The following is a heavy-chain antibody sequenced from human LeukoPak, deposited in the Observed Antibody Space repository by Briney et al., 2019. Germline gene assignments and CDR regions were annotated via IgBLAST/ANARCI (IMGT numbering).Heavy chain of an antibody. Sequence: GGSLRLSCAASGFTFSTYWMNWVRQAPGKGLEWVANIKQDGSEKYYVDSVKGRFTISRDNSKNTLYLQMNSLRAEDTAVYYCAKDPSSSSSWYSRLDYWGQGTLVTVSS. V-gene: IGHV3-7*01. CDR2: IKQDGSEK. CDR3: AKDPSSSSSWYSRLDY. J-gene: IGHJ4*02. D-gene: IGHD6-13*01. CDR1: GFTFSTYW.